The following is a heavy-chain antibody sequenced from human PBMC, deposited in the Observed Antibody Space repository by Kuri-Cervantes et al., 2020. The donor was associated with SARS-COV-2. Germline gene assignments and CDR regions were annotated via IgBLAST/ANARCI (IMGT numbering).Heavy chain of an antibody. V-gene: IGHV1-46*01. Sequence: ASVKVSCKASGYTFSNYDIHWVRQAPGQGLEWMGMINPSGGGTRVAQKFQGSVTITSDTSTSTVYMELRSLRSEDTAVYYCASSGDDYNLFDYWGQGTLVTVSS. CDR3: ASSGDDYNLFDY. CDR1: GYTFSNYD. J-gene: IGHJ4*02. CDR2: INPSGGGT. D-gene: IGHD3-22*01.